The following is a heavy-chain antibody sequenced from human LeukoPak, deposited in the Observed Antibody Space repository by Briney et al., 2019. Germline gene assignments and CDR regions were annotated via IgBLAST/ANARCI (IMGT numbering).Heavy chain of an antibody. V-gene: IGHV4-39*07. J-gene: IGHJ6*02. CDR1: GGSISSSSYY. D-gene: IGHD2-2*01. CDR3: ARVVVVPAAKLNYYYYGMDV. CDR2: IYYSGST. Sequence: SETLSLTCTVSGGSISSSSYYWGWIRQPPGKGLEWIGSIYYSGSTYYNPSLKSRVTISVDTSKNQFSLKLSSVTAADTAVYYCARVVVVPAAKLNYYYYGMDVWGQGTTVTVSS.